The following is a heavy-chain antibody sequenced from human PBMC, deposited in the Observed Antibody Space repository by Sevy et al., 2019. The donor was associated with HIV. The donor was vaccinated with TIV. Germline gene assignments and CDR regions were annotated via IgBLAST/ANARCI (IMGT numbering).Heavy chain of an antibody. J-gene: IGHJ3*02. D-gene: IGHD3-22*01. V-gene: IGHV3-7*03. CDR2: IKEDGSDK. CDR3: ARDKNHYDRSVYYDAFDI. Sequence: GGSLRLSCAASGFTFSSYAMSWVRQAPGKGLEWVANIKEDGSDKNYLDSVKGRFTISRDNAKNSLYLQMNSLRAEDTAVYYCARDKNHYDRSVYYDAFDIWGQGTMVTVSS. CDR1: GFTFSSYA.